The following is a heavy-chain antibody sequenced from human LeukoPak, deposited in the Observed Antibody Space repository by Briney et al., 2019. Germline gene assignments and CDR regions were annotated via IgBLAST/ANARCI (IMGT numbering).Heavy chain of an antibody. CDR3: ARDSAYNAFDY. V-gene: IGHV3-7*05. D-gene: IGHD5-24*01. Sequence: GGSLRLSCAASGFTFNIAWMTWVRQAPGKGLEWVANIKQDGSEKNYVDSVKGRFTISRDNAKNSLYLQMNTLRAEDTAMYYCARDSAYNAFDYWGQGTLVTVSS. J-gene: IGHJ4*02. CDR2: IKQDGSEK. CDR1: GFTFNIAW.